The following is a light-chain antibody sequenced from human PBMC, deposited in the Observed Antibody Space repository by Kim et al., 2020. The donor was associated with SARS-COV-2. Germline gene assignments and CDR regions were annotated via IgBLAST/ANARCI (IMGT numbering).Light chain of an antibody. Sequence: VTLSCTGSSSNIGAGYDVHWDQQLPGTAPKLLIYGNSNRPSGVPDRFSGSKSGTSASLAITGLQAEDEADYYCQSYDSSLSGSNYVFGTGTKVTVL. V-gene: IGLV1-40*01. CDR2: GNS. J-gene: IGLJ1*01. CDR1: SSNIGAGYD. CDR3: QSYDSSLSGSNYV.